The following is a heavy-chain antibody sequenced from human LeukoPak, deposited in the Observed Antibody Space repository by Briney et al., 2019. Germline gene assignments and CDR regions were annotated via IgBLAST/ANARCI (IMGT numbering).Heavy chain of an antibody. CDR2: ISTYNGHT. Sequence: ASVKVSCKASGYTFTSYGISWVRQAPGQGLEWMGWISTYNGHTNYARKVQGRVTMTEDTSTDTAYMELSSLRSEDTAVYYCATASRIAVAGTGAFDIWGQGTMVTVSS. D-gene: IGHD6-19*01. V-gene: IGHV1-18*01. CDR3: ATASRIAVAGTGAFDI. J-gene: IGHJ3*02. CDR1: GYTFTSYG.